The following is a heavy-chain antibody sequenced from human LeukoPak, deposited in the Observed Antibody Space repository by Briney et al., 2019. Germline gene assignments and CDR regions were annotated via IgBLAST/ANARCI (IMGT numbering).Heavy chain of an antibody. Sequence: ASVKVSCKASGYTFTSYGISWVRQAPGQGLEWMGWISGYNGRANYAQNLQGRVTMTTDTSASTAYVELRSLRSDDTAVYYCARGGLRYFDYENGFDIWGQGTMVTVSS. J-gene: IGHJ3*02. CDR2: ISGYNGRA. CDR3: ARGGLRYFDYENGFDI. CDR1: GYTFTSYG. D-gene: IGHD3-9*01. V-gene: IGHV1-18*01.